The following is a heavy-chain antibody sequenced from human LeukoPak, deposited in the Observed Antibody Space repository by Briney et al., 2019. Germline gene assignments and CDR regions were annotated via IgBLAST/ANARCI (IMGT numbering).Heavy chain of an antibody. V-gene: IGHV1-69*04. J-gene: IGHJ3*02. CDR3: ARGRSSSWYEEDAFDI. Sequence: ASVKVSCKASGGTFSSYANSWVRQAPGQGLEWMGRIIPILGIANYAQKFQGRVTITADKSTSTAYMELSSLRSEDTAVYYCARGRSSSWYEEDAFDIWGQGTMVTVSS. CDR2: IIPILGIA. D-gene: IGHD6-13*01. CDR1: GGTFSSYA.